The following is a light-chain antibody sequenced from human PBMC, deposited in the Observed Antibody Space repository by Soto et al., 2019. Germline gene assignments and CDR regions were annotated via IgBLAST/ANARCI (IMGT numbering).Light chain of an antibody. CDR2: GNS. J-gene: IGLJ1*01. CDR3: QSYDSSLSGRV. Sequence: QSVLTQPPSVSGAPGQRVTISCTGSSSNIGAGYDVHWYQQLPGTAPKLLIYGNSNRPSGVPDRFSGSKSGTLASLAITGLQAEDEADYYCQSYDSSLSGRVFGTGTKVT. V-gene: IGLV1-40*01. CDR1: SSNIGAGYD.